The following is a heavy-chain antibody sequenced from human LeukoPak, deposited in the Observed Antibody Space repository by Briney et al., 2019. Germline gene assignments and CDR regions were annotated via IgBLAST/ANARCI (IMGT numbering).Heavy chain of an antibody. V-gene: IGHV3-23*01. CDR3: AKVAGFWDYGSGFDY. CDR2: ISGSGGST. D-gene: IGHD3-10*01. CDR1: GFTFSTYA. Sequence: PGGSLRLSCAASGFTFSTYAMSWVRQAPGKGLEWVSAISGSGGSTYYADSVKGRFTISRDNSKNTLYLQMNSLRAEDTAVYYCAKVAGFWDYGSGFDYWGQGTLVTVSS. J-gene: IGHJ4*02.